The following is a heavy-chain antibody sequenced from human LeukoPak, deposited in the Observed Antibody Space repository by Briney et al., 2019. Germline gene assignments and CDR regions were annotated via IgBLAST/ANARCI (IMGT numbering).Heavy chain of an antibody. CDR1: GYTFSSYY. V-gene: IGHV1-69*13. D-gene: IGHD1-26*01. J-gene: IGHJ6*02. Sequence: SVKVSCKASGYTFSSYYMHWVRQAPGQGLEWMGGIIPIFGTANYAQKFQGRVTITADESTSTAYMELSSLRSEDTAVYYCARGGIVGASKPSSYYYYGMDVWGQGTTVTVSS. CDR2: IIPIFGTA. CDR3: ARGGIVGASKPSSYYYYGMDV.